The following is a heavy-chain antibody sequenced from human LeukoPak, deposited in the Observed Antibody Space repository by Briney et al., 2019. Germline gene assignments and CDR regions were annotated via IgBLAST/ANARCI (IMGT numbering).Heavy chain of an antibody. CDR3: AREGFGGVIVSHDAFDI. J-gene: IGHJ3*02. CDR1: GFTFSSYS. V-gene: IGHV3-21*01. D-gene: IGHD3-16*02. CDR2: ISSSSTYI. Sequence: GGSLRLSCAASGFTFSSYSMNWVRQAPGKGLEWVSSISSSSTYIHYADSVKGRFTISRDNAKNSLYLQMNSLRAEDTALYYCAREGFGGVIVSHDAFDIWGQGTMVTVSS.